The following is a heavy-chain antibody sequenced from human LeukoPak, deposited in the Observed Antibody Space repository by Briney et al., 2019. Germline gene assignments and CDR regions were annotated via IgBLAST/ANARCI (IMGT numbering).Heavy chain of an antibody. CDR3: ARVAAWDSSGYLFDY. Sequence: GGSLRLSCAASGFTFSSYWMHWVRQAPGKGLGWVSRINSDGSRTSYADSVKGRLTISRENAKNTLYLQMNSLRAEDTAVYYCARVAAWDSSGYLFDYWGQGTLVTVSS. CDR1: GFTFSSYW. J-gene: IGHJ4*02. D-gene: IGHD3-22*01. V-gene: IGHV3-74*01. CDR2: INSDGSRT.